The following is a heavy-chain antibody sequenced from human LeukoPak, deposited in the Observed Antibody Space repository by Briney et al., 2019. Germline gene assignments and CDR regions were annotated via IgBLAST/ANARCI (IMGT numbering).Heavy chain of an antibody. CDR3: ARSKGTGNYYDSSGYYSPPFDY. V-gene: IGHV5-51*01. D-gene: IGHD3-22*01. J-gene: IGHJ4*02. CDR1: GYSFTSYW. CDR2: IYPGDSDT. Sequence: GESLKISCKGSGYSFTSYWIGWVRQMPGKGLEWMGIIYPGDSDTRYSPSFQGQVTISADKSISTAYLQWSSLKASDTAMYYCARSKGTGNYYDSSGYYSPPFDYWGQGTLVTVSS.